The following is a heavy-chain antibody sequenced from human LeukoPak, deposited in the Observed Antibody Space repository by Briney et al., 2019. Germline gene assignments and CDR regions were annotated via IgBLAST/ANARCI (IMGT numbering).Heavy chain of an antibody. Sequence: SETLSLTCSVSGASFTDDFSCSWIRQPPGRGLEWVGNISHTGSTSYNPSLRSRVTMSVDMSKTQFSLNLKSVTAADTAMYYCPLLIRGVDNWFAPWGQGTLVTVSS. CDR3: PLLIRGVDNWFAP. V-gene: IGHV4-30-2*01. D-gene: IGHD3-10*01. CDR2: ISHTGST. J-gene: IGHJ5*02. CDR1: GASFTDDFS.